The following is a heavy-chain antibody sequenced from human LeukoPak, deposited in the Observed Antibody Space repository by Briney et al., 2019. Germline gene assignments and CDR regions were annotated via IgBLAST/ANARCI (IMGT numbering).Heavy chain of an antibody. V-gene: IGHV1-69*06. CDR1: GDTFRKYG. Sequence: SVKVSCKASGDTFRKYGISWVRQAPGQGLEWMGGIIPIFGPPIYAQKFQGRVTMTADKYTTTAYVEVSSLRSDDTAVYYCARADYGGLRGAYLDFWGRGTLVNGS. D-gene: IGHD4-17*01. J-gene: IGHJ4*02. CDR2: IIPIFGPP. CDR3: ARADYGGLRGAYLDF.